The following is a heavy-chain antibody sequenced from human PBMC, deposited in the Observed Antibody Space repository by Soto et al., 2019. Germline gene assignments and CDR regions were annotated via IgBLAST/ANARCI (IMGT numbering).Heavy chain of an antibody. Sequence: QVQLVESGGGVVQPGRSLRISCAASGFTFSSYGMHWVRQAPGKGLEWVAVILYDGSNKYYADSVKGRLTISRDNSKNTLYLQMNSLRAEDTSVYYRAKERWGIAAPHVYYYFVMDVVGQWTTVTVSS. D-gene: IGHD6-13*01. CDR3: AKERWGIAAPHVYYYFVMDV. V-gene: IGHV3-30*18. J-gene: IGHJ6*02. CDR2: ILYDGSNK. CDR1: GFTFSSYG.